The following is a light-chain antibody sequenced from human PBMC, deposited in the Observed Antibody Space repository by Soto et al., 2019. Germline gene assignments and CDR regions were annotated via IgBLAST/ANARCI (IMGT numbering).Light chain of an antibody. CDR1: SSDVGGYNF. CDR2: EVN. Sequence: QSVLTQPASVSGSPGQSIAISCTGTSSDVGGYNFVSWYQPHPGKAPKVIISEVNNRPSGVSDRFSGSKSGNTASLTISGLQAEDEADYYCSSSTGSNTLVFGGGTKLTVL. V-gene: IGLV2-14*01. CDR3: SSSTGSNTLV. J-gene: IGLJ3*02.